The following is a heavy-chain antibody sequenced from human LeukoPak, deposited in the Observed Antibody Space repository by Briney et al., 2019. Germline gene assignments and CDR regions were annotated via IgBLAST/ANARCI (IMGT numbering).Heavy chain of an antibody. D-gene: IGHD5-12*01. CDR1: GFTFSSYA. J-gene: IGHJ4*02. CDR2: ISYDGSNK. V-gene: IGHV3-30-3*01. CDR3: AREGGYDYPYYFDY. Sequence: GGSLRLSCAASGFTFSSYAMHWVRQAPGKGLEWVAVISYDGSNKYYADSVKGRFTISRDNSKSTLYLQMNSLRAEDTAVYYCAREGGYDYPYYFDYWGQGTLVTVSS.